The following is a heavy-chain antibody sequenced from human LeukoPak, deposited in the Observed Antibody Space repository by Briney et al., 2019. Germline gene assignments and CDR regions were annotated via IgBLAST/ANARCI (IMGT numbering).Heavy chain of an antibody. V-gene: IGHV3-7*01. CDR2: TKQDASEI. D-gene: IGHD3-10*01. CDR1: GVPISGYW. Sequence: GGSLRLSCAASGVPISGYWMSWVRQAPGKGLEWVANTKQDASEIYYVASVRGRFTISRDNAKNSVFLQMNSLRAEDTAVYYCATDGGPFDNWGQGILVTVSS. CDR3: ATDGGPFDN. J-gene: IGHJ4*02.